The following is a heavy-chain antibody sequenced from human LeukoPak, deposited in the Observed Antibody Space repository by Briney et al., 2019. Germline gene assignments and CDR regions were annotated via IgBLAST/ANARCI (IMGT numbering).Heavy chain of an antibody. J-gene: IGHJ3*02. V-gene: IGHV4-30-2*01. D-gene: IGHD3-22*01. CDR2: IYHSGST. CDR1: GGSISSYS. Sequence: SETLSLTCTVSGGSISSYSWSWIRQPPGKGLEWIGYIYHSGSTYYNPSLKSRVTISVDRSKNQFSLKLSSVTAADTAVHYCARDLTYYDSSGYYGSAFDIWGQGTMVTVSS. CDR3: ARDLTYYDSSGYYGSAFDI.